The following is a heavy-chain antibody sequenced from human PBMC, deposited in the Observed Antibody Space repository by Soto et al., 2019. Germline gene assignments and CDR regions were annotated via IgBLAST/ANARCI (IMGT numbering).Heavy chain of an antibody. V-gene: IGHV3-30*03. J-gene: IGHJ4*02. D-gene: IGHD6-6*01. Sequence: GGSLRLSCAASGFTFSSYGMHWVRQAPGKGLEWVAVISYDGSNKYYADSVKGRFTISRDSSKNTLYLQMNSLRAEDTAVYYCAQYSSSSSGFDYWGQGTLVTVSS. CDR3: AQYSSSSSGFDY. CDR1: GFTFSSYG. CDR2: ISYDGSNK.